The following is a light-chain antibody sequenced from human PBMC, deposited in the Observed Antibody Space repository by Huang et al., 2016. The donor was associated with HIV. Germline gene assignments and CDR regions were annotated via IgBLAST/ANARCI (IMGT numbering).Light chain of an antibody. CDR3: MQALQTPYT. CDR2: LGS. V-gene: IGKV2-28*01. J-gene: IGKJ2*01. Sequence: DIVMTQFPLSLPVIPGEPASISCKATQSLLHSNCYNYLDWYLQKPGQSPQLLIYLGSNRASGVPDRFSGSGSGTDFTLKINRVEAEDVGVYYCMQALQTPYTFGQGTKLEIK. CDR1: QSLLHSNCYNY.